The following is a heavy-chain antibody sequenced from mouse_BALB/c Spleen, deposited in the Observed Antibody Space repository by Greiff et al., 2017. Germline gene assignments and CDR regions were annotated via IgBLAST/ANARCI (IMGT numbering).Heavy chain of an antibody. J-gene: IGHJ4*01. CDR3: ARLRPGYYYAMDY. CDR2: IYPYNGGT. D-gene: IGHD2-12*01. Sequence: EVQLQQSGPELVKPGASVKISCKASGYTFTDYNMHWVKQSHGKSLEWIGYIYPYNGGTGYNQKFKSKATLTVDNSSSTAYMELRSLTSEDSAVYYCARLRPGYYYAMDYWGQGTSVTVSS. CDR1: GYTFTDYN. V-gene: IGHV1S29*02.